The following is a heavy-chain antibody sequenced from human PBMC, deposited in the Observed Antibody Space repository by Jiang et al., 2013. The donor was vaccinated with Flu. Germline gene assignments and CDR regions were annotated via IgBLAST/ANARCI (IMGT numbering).Heavy chain of an antibody. CDR1: GYTLTNYP. CDR2: INSRSGDT. J-gene: IGHJ4*02. CDR3: ARKEYFAAGSYSNFDY. D-gene: IGHD3-10*01. V-gene: IGHV1-3*01. Sequence: SGAEVKKPGASVKVSCRASGYTLTNYPIYWVRQAPGQGLEWMGWINSRSGDTKYSQKFQGRVTITRDTSANTAYMELTSLRSEDTAVYFCARKEYFAAGSYSNFDYWGQGTLVTVSS.